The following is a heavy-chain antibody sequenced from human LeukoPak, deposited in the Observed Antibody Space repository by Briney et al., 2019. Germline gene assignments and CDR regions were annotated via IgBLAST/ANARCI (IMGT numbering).Heavy chain of an antibody. D-gene: IGHD6-6*01. CDR3: VKGLDYSSSQMDS. CDR2: INTNGANT. CDR1: GFTFKSYA. Sequence: PGGSLRLSGSASGFTFKSYAMHWVGQAPGKGLEYVSSINTNGANTYYADSVKGRFTISRDNSRNTVYVQMNSLTPEDTAVYYCVKGLDYSSSQMDSWGQGTLVTVSS. V-gene: IGHV3-64*05. J-gene: IGHJ4*02.